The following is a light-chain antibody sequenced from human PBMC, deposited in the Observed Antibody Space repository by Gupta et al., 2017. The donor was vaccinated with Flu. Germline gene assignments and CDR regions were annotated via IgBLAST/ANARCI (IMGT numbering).Light chain of an antibody. CDR2: HAY. CDR3: QQYDRSPYT. J-gene: IGKJ2*01. CDR1: QSVRSNY. V-gene: IGKV3-20*01. Sequence: EIVLTQSPGTLSLSPGESATLSCRASQSVRSNYLVWYQQKVGQAPRLLIYHAYSRPTGIPDNFSGSGSGTDFTLTISRLETEDFAVYYCQQYDRSPYTCGQGTKLEIK.